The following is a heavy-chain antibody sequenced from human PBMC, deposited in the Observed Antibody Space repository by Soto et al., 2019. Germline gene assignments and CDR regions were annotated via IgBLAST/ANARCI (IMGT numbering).Heavy chain of an antibody. CDR1: GFSLSTSGVG. V-gene: IGHV2-5*02. CDR3: ACLYYYDSSGYYPFDY. J-gene: IGHJ4*02. Sequence: QITLKESGPTLVKPTQTLTLTCTFSGFSLSTSGVGVGWIRQPPGKALEWLALIYWDDDKRYSPSLKSRLTITKDTSKNQVVLTMTNMDPVDTATYYCACLYYYDSSGYYPFDYWGQGTLVTVSS. CDR2: IYWDDDK. D-gene: IGHD3-22*01.